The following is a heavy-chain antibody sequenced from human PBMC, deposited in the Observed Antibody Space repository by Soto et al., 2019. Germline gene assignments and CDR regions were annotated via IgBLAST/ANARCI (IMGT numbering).Heavy chain of an antibody. CDR1: GGSISSSHW. CDR2: IYHTGTT. V-gene: IGHV4-4*02. CDR3: ARGPDLGWD. J-gene: IGHJ4*02. Sequence: QLPLQESGPGLVKPSGTLSLTCAVSGGSISSSHWWSWVRQPPGKGLEWIGEIYHTGTTNYNPSLKSRITMSIDNSNNQLSLILSSVTAADTAVYYCARGPDLGWDWGQGTLVTVSS. D-gene: IGHD2-21*01.